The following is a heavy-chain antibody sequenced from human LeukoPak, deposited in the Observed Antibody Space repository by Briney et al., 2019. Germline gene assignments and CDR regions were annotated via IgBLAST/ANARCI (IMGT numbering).Heavy chain of an antibody. CDR3: AREGSSGQLL. V-gene: IGHV1-46*01. J-gene: IGHJ3*01. D-gene: IGHD3-22*01. Sequence: ASVKVSCKASAYTFTNYYLRWVRQAPGQGLEWMGIINPSGGSTSYAQKFQGRVTMTRDTSTSTVYMELSSLRSEDTAVYYCAREGSSGQLLWGQGSMVTVSS. CDR1: AYTFTNYY. CDR2: INPSGGST.